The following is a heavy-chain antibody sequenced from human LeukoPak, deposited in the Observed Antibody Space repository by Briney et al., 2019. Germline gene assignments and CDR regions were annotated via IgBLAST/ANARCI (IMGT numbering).Heavy chain of an antibody. Sequence: GGSLRLSCAASGFTFSSYVMHWVRQAPGKGLEWVAIISYDGSNEYYADSVKGRFTISRDNSKNTLYLQMNSLRAEDTAIYYCAKVTPDSRTSGYDGFGYWGQGTLVTVSS. CDR3: AKVTPDSRTSGYDGFGY. CDR1: GFTFSSYV. V-gene: IGHV3-30*04. J-gene: IGHJ4*02. D-gene: IGHD5-12*01. CDR2: ISYDGSNE.